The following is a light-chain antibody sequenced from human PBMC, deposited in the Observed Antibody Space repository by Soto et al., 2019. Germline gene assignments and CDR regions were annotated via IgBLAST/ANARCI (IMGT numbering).Light chain of an antibody. Sequence: EIVLTQSPGTLTLSPGERATLSCRASQSVSSSYLAWYQQKPGQAPRLLIYGASSRATGIPDRFSGSGSGTDFTLTISRLEPEDFAVYYCLPYGSSPTFGQGTKVEIK. J-gene: IGKJ1*01. CDR3: LPYGSSPT. V-gene: IGKV3-20*01. CDR1: QSVSSSY. CDR2: GAS.